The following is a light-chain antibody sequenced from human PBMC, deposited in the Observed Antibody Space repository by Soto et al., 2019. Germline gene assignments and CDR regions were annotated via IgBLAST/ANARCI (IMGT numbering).Light chain of an antibody. V-gene: IGLV2-14*01. Sequence: QSVLTQPASVSGSPGQSITISCTGTSSDVGLYDYVSWYQQHPGKAPQLMIYAVSNRPSGVSNRFSASKSGNTASLFISGLQAEDEADYYCSPYTSDSSYVFGSGTKATVL. CDR2: AVS. CDR3: SPYTSDSSYV. J-gene: IGLJ1*01. CDR1: SSDVGLYDY.